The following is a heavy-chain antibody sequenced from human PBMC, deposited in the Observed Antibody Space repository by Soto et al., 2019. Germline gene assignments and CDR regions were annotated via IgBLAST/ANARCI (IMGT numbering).Heavy chain of an antibody. CDR2: IIPMFGTS. J-gene: IGHJ4*02. V-gene: IGHV1-69*01. D-gene: IGHD2-2*02. Sequence: QVQLVQSGAEVKKPGSSVKVSCKASGGTFSGYAISWVRQAPGQGLEWMGEIIPMFGTSNYAQKFQGKITITADESTNKGYMELSSLRSEDKAVYYCARGSCSSTSCYKEYYFDLWGQGTLVTVSS. CDR1: GGTFSGYA. CDR3: ARGSCSSTSCYKEYYFDL.